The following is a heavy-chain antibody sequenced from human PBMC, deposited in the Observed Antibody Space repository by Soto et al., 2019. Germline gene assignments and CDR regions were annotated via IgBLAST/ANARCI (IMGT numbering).Heavy chain of an antibody. V-gene: IGHV3-30*18. D-gene: IGHD1-1*01. Sequence: QVQLVEPGGGVVQPGRSLRLSCAASVFTFSTYGMHWVRQAPGKGLEWVAVISYGGNNKYYADSVKGRFTISRDNSKNTLYLQMSSLRAEDTAVYYCAKSVYNWNDGFFDYWGQGTLVTVSS. J-gene: IGHJ4*02. CDR3: AKSVYNWNDGFFDY. CDR2: ISYGGNNK. CDR1: VFTFSTYG.